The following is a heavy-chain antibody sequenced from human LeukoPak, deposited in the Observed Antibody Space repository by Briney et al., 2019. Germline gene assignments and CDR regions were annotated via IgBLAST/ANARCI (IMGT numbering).Heavy chain of an antibody. CDR1: GGSISSSSYF. Sequence: SETLSLTCTVSGGSISSSSYFWDWIRQPPGKGLEWIGTIFYSGSTSYNPSLKSRVTISVDTSKNQFSLKVTSVTAADMAVYYCARHVSYYGSGSYPFDYWGQGTLVTVSS. CDR3: ARHVSYYGSGSYPFDY. D-gene: IGHD3-10*01. V-gene: IGHV4-39*01. CDR2: IFYSGST. J-gene: IGHJ4*02.